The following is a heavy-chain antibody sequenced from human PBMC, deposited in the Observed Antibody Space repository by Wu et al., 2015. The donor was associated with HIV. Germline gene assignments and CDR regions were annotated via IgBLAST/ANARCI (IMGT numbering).Heavy chain of an antibody. CDR2: IIPIFGTA. CDR3: ARGAGYCSSTSCYGGWFDP. D-gene: IGHD2-2*01. J-gene: IGHJ5*02. V-gene: IGHV1-69*05. CDR1: GGTFSSYA. Sequence: QVQLVQSGAEVKKPGSSVRVSCKASGGTFSSYAISWVRQAPGQGLEWMGGIIPIFGTANYAQKFQGRVTITTDESTSTAYMELSSLRSEDTAVYYCARGAGYCSSTSCYGGWFDPWGQGTLVTVSS.